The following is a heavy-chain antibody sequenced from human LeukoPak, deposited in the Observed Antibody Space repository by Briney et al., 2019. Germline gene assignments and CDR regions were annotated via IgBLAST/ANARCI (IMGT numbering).Heavy chain of an antibody. CDR2: MYYSGST. J-gene: IGHJ6*02. V-gene: IGHV4-39*01. D-gene: IGHD5-18*01. Sequence: SDTLSLTCTVSGGSISSSSYYWGWIRQPPGKGLEWIGRMYYSGSTYYNPSLKRRVTISVDTSKHQCSLQLSSVTPPDPAVYSCARHSGGVDTAMVGYYYYGMDVWGQGTTVTVSS. CDR1: GGSISSSSYY. CDR3: ARHSGGVDTAMVGYYYYGMDV.